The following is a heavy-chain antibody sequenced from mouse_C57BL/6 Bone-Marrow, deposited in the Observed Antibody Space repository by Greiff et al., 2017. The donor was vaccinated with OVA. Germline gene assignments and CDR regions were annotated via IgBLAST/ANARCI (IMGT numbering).Heavy chain of an antibody. D-gene: IGHD1-1*01. CDR3: TELLRFFDY. CDR1: GFTFSNYW. Sequence: EVKLMESGGGLVQPGGSMKLSCVASGFTFSNYWMNWVRQSPEKGLEWVAQIRLKSDNYATHYAESVTGRFTISRDDSKSSVYLQMNNLRAEDTGIYYCTELLRFFDYGGQGTTLTVSS. CDR2: IRLKSDNYAT. V-gene: IGHV6-3*01. J-gene: IGHJ2*01.